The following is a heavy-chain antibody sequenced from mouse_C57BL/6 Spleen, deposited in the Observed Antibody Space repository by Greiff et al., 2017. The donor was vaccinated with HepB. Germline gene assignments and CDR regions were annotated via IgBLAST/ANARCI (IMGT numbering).Heavy chain of an antibody. Sequence: VQLQQPGAELVKPGASVKLSCKASGYTFTSYWMQWVKQRPGQGLEWIGEIDPSDSYTNYNQRFKGKATLTVDTSSSTAYMQLSSLTSEDSAVYYCAREGYYGSSPRYFDVWGTGTTVTVSS. V-gene: IGHV1-50*01. CDR3: AREGYYGSSPRYFDV. CDR2: IDPSDSYT. J-gene: IGHJ1*03. CDR1: GYTFTSYW. D-gene: IGHD1-1*01.